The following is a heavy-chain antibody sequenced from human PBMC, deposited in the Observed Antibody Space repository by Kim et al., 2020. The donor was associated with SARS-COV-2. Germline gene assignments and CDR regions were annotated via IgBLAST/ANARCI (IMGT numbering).Heavy chain of an antibody. CDR3: ARVYDSSVSFDY. Sequence: YYIPYLKSRVTISVDTSNIQFSLKLRAVTAADTAVYYCARVYDSSVSFDYWGQGTLVTVSS. V-gene: IGHV4-30-2*04. J-gene: IGHJ4*02. D-gene: IGHD3-22*01.